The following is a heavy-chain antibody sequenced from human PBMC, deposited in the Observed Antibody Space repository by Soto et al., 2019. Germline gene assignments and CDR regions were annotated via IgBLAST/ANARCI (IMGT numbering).Heavy chain of an antibody. J-gene: IGHJ6*02. Sequence: PSETLSLTCTVSGGSISSSYWSWIRQPPGKGLEWIGYIYYSGSTNYNPSLKSRVTISVDTSKNQFSLKLSSVTAADTAVYYCARAVDYYYYNGMDVWGQGTTVTVSS. CDR2: IYYSGST. V-gene: IGHV4-59*01. CDR3: ARAVDYYYYNGMDV. D-gene: IGHD2-15*01. CDR1: GGSISSSY.